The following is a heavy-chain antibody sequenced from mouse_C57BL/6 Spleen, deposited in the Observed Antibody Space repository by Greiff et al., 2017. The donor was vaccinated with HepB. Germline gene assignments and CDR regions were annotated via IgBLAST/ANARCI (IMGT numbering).Heavy chain of an antibody. Sequence: EVQLVESGGGLVKPGGSLKLSCAASGFTFSDYGMHWVRQAPEKGLEWVAYISSGSSTIYYADTVKGRFTISRDNAKNTLFLQMTSLRSEDTAMYYCATPAIYYDYSMDYWGQGTSVTVSS. CDR1: GFTFSDYG. CDR3: ATPAIYYDYSMDY. D-gene: IGHD2-4*01. V-gene: IGHV5-17*01. CDR2: ISSGSSTI. J-gene: IGHJ4*01.